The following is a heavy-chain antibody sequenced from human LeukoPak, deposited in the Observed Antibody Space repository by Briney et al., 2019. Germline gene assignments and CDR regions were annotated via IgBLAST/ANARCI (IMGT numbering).Heavy chain of an antibody. CDR2: INHSGST. D-gene: IGHD3-16*01. V-gene: IGHV4-34*01. J-gene: IGHJ4*02. Sequence: PSETLSLTCAVYGGSFSGYYWSWIRQPPGKGLEWIGEINHSGSTNYNPSLKSRVTISVDTSKNQFSLKLSSVTAADTAVYYCARLRLGELFCYFDYWGQGTLVTVSS. CDR3: ARLRLGELFCYFDY. CDR1: GGSFSGYY.